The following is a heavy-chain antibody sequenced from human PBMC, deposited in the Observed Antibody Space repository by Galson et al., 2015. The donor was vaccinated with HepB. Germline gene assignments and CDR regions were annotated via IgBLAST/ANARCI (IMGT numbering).Heavy chain of an antibody. CDR1: GYSFTSYY. Sequence: VKVSCKASGYSFTSYYIHWVRQAPGQGPEWMGVINPSGGPTTYSQKLQGRLTVTSDTSATTVYMDLRGLKSEDTAVYYCVRDLKGATGSGVWFDPWGQGTRVPVSS. V-gene: IGHV1-46*01. D-gene: IGHD3-10*01. CDR3: VRDLKGATGSGVWFDP. J-gene: IGHJ5*02. CDR2: INPSGGPT.